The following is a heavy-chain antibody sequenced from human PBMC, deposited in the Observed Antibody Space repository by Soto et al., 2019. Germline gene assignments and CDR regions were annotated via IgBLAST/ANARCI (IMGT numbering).Heavy chain of an antibody. CDR3: ARDRNWNGELGIDY. D-gene: IGHD1-1*01. Sequence: QVQLVQSGAEVKKPGSSVKVSCKASGGTFSSYAISWVRQAPGQGLEWMGGIIPIFGTANYAQKFQGRVTITADESTSTAYMELSSLRSEDTAVYYCARDRNWNGELGIDYWGQGTLVTVSS. J-gene: IGHJ4*02. V-gene: IGHV1-69*12. CDR2: IIPIFGTA. CDR1: GGTFSSYA.